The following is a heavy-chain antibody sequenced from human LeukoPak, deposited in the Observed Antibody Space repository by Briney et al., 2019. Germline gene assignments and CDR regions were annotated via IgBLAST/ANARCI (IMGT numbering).Heavy chain of an antibody. CDR2: VNTDETST. D-gene: IGHD2-2*01. CDR1: GFTFSNYW. J-gene: IGHJ3*02. V-gene: IGHV3-74*01. Sequence: GGSLRLSCAASGFTFSNYWMHWVRQAPGKGLVWVSRVNTDETSTYYADSVKGRFTISRDNAKSTLYLQMNSLRAEDTAVYYCARDPAYCANTRCCGAAFDIWGQGTMVSVSS. CDR3: ARDPAYCANTRCCGAAFDI.